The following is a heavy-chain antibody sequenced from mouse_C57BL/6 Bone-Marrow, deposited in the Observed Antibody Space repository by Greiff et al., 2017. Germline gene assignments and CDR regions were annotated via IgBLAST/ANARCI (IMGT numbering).Heavy chain of an antibody. CDR2: ISYSGST. J-gene: IGHJ1*03. V-gene: IGHV3-8*01. Sequence: EVKVEESGPGLAKPSQTLSLTCSVTGYSITSDYWNWIRKFPGNKLEYMGYISYSGSTYYNPSLKSRISITRDTSKNQYYLQLNSVTTEDTATYYCARAPYYCGSSSSYWYFDVWGTGTTVTVSS. CDR1: GYSITSDY. D-gene: IGHD1-1*01. CDR3: ARAPYYCGSSSSYWYFDV.